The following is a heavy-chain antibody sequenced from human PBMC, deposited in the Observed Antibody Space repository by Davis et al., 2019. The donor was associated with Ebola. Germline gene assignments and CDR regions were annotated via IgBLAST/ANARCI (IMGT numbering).Heavy chain of an antibody. J-gene: IGHJ3*02. CDR2: ISGGVTTV. CDR3: ARSNDFWIPYAFDI. Sequence: GESLKISCAASGFTFNDYSMNWVRQAPGRGLEWVSYISGGVTTVYYADSVKGRFTISRDNAKNSLYLQMNSLRAEDTAVYYCARSNDFWIPYAFDIWGQGTMVTVSS. CDR1: GFTFNDYS. D-gene: IGHD3-3*01. V-gene: IGHV3-48*04.